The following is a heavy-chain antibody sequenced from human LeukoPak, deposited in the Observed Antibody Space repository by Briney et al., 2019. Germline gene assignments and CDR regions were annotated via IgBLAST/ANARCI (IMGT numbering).Heavy chain of an antibody. J-gene: IGHJ4*02. V-gene: IGHV4-39*01. CDR1: GGSISSSNYY. Sequence: SETLSLTCTVSGGSISSSNYYWGWIRQPPGKGLEWIGSIYYSRTTYYSSSLKSRVIISVDTSKNQFSLKLSSVTATDTAVYYCARHEAQDFDYWGQGTLVTISS. CDR3: ARHEAQDFDY. CDR2: IYYSRTT.